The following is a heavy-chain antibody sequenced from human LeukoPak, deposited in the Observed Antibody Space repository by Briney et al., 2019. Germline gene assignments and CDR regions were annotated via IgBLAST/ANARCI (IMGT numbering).Heavy chain of an antibody. CDR3: ASGRGYSYQIDY. D-gene: IGHD5-18*01. CDR2: IYYSGST. CDR1: GGSISSGSYY. V-gene: IGHV4-61*01. Sequence: SETLSLTCTVSGGSISSGSYYWSWIRQPPGKGLEWIGYIYYSGSTNYNPSLKSRVTISVDTSKNQFSLKLSSVTAADTAVYYCASGRGYSYQIDYWGQGTLVTVSS. J-gene: IGHJ4*02.